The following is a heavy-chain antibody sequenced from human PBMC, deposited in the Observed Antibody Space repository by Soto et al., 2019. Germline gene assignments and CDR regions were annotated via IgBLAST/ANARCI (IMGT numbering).Heavy chain of an antibody. CDR3: ATSYGSGYRAFDF. CDR1: GDTFNFYS. CDR2: VNPILSMS. D-gene: IGHD3-10*01. Sequence: QVQLVQSGAEVKRPGSSVKVSCKASGDTFNFYSINWVRQAPGLGLEWMGRVNPILSMSNYAQRFQGRVTMTADKPTSTAYMELSGLRSEDTAIYYCATSYGSGYRAFDFRGQGALVTVSS. J-gene: IGHJ4*02. V-gene: IGHV1-69*04.